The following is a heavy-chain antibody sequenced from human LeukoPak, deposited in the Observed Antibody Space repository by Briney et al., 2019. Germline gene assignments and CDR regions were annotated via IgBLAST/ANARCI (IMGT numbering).Heavy chain of an antibody. CDR1: GFTFSSYA. J-gene: IGHJ4*02. D-gene: IGHD3-3*01. CDR3: AKVGYDFWSGYYFKHFDY. V-gene: IGHV3-23*01. Sequence: GGSLRLSCAASGFTFSSYAMSWVRQAPGKGLEWVSAISGSGGSTYYADSVKGRSTISRDNSKNTLYLQMNSLRAEDTAVYYCAKVGYDFWSGYYFKHFDYWGQGTLVTVSS. CDR2: ISGSGGST.